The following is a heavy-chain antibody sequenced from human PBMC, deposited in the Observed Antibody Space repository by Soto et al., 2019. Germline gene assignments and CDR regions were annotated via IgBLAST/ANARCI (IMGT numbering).Heavy chain of an antibody. J-gene: IGHJ5*02. CDR2: INHSGST. Sequence: SETLSLTCAVYGGSFSGYYWSWIRQPPGEGLEWIGEINHSGSTNYNPSLKSRVTISVDTSKNQFSLKLSSVTAADTAVYYCASRRGYSYGAFRFDPWGQGTLVTVSS. CDR1: GGSFSGYY. D-gene: IGHD5-18*01. CDR3: ASRRGYSYGAFRFDP. V-gene: IGHV4-34*01.